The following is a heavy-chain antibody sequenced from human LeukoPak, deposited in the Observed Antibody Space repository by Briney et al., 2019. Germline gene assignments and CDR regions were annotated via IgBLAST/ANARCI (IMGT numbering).Heavy chain of an antibody. Sequence: PSETLSLTCAVSGGSISSGGYSWSWIRQPPGKGLEWIGYIYHSGSTYYNPSLKSRVTISVDRSKNQFSLKLSSVTAADTAVYYCARDGTDFPSELLWFGESHYYYYYGMDVWGQGTTVTVSS. CDR1: GGSISSGGYS. CDR2: IYHSGST. J-gene: IGHJ6*02. CDR3: ARDGTDFPSELLWFGESHYYYYYGMDV. D-gene: IGHD3-10*01. V-gene: IGHV4-30-2*01.